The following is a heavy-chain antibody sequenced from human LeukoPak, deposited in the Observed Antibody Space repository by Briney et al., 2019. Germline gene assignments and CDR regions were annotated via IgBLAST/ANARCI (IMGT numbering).Heavy chain of an antibody. V-gene: IGHV3-7*01. D-gene: IGHD1-1*01. J-gene: IGHJ4*02. CDR1: EFTFSDYW. CDR3: AKNDSTASYCLTY. CDR2: INEDGSVR. Sequence: GGSLRLSCATSEFTFSDYWMTWVRQAPGKGLEWVANINEDGSVRNYVDSVKGRFTISRDNAKKSLYLQMNSLRAEDTAVYYCAKNDSTASYCLTYWGQGTLVTVPS.